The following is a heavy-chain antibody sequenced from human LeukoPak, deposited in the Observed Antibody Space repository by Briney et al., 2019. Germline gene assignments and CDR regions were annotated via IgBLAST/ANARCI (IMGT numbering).Heavy chain of an antibody. CDR2: IYYSGST. V-gene: IGHV4-59*12. CDR3: ARETYYYGSYPDPPDY. J-gene: IGHJ4*02. CDR1: GGSISSYY. D-gene: IGHD3-10*01. Sequence: PSETLSLTCTVSGGSISSYYWSWIRQPPGKGLEWIGYIYYSGSTNYNPSLKSRVTISVDTSKNQFSLKLSSVTAADTAVYYCARETYYYGSYPDPPDYWGQGTLVTVSS.